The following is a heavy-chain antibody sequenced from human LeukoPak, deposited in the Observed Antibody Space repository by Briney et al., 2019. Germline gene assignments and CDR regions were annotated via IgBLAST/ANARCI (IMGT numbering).Heavy chain of an antibody. J-gene: IGHJ3*02. CDR1: GGSISSYY. CDR3: ASLGGYCSSTSCPDDAFDT. V-gene: IGHV4-59*01. D-gene: IGHD2-2*01. Sequence: SETLSLTCTVSGGSISSYYWSWIRQPPGKGLEWIGYIYYSGSTNYNPSLKSRVTISVDTSKNQFSLKLSSVTAADTAVYYCASLGGYCSSTSCPDDAFDTWGQGTMVTVSS. CDR2: IYYSGST.